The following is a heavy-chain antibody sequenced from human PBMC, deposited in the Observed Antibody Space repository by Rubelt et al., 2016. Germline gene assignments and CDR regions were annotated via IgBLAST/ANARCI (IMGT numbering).Heavy chain of an antibody. Sequence: SSGMHWVRQAPGKGLEWVAVIWYDGSNKYYADSVKGRFTISRDNSKNTLYLQMNSLRAEDTAVYYCAKAAWGSSWTFDYWGQGTLVTVSS. CDR2: IWYDGSNK. J-gene: IGHJ4*02. D-gene: IGHD6-13*01. V-gene: IGHV3-33*06. CDR3: AKAAWGSSWTFDY. CDR1: SSG.